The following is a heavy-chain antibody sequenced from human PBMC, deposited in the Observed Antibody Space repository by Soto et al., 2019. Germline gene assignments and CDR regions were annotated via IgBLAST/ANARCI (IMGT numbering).Heavy chain of an antibody. Sequence: EVQLLESGGGLEQPGNSLRLSCAASGFTFAHFGMSWIRQVPGKGLEWVSMIRPTGDATHYADAVKGRFTISRDNSDNTLHLQMDSLRAEETAVYYCQREPRMHLDSWGQGALVTVSS. CDR2: IRPTGDAT. J-gene: IGHJ4*02. CDR3: QREPRMHLDS. CDR1: GFTFAHFG. V-gene: IGHV3-23*01.